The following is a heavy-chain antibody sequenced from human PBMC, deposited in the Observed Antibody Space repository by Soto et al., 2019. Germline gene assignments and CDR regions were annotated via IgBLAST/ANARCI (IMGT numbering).Heavy chain of an antibody. D-gene: IGHD2-21*02. CDR2: ISYGSRYP. Sequence: GGSLRLSCEGSGFTFGDSYMSWIRQAPGKGLEWLSYISYGSRYPAYADSVKGRFTIYRDNAKRLLYLQMMSLTAEDTAIYYCVSGGGGDVFDPWGQGTMVTVSS. CDR1: GFTFGDSY. CDR3: VSGGGGDVFDP. V-gene: IGHV3-11*06. J-gene: IGHJ5*02.